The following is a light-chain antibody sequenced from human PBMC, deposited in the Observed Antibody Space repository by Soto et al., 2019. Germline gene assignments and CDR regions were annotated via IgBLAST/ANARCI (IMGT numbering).Light chain of an antibody. CDR2: DAS. Sequence: EIVLTQSPVTLSLSPGEIATLSCRASQSVRTYLAWYQVKPGQAPRLLIYDASRRASGVPARFSGSGSGTDFTLTISSLEPEDFALYYCQHYQSGHPITFGQGTRLEIK. CDR1: QSVRTY. CDR3: QHYQSGHPIT. V-gene: IGKV3-11*01. J-gene: IGKJ5*01.